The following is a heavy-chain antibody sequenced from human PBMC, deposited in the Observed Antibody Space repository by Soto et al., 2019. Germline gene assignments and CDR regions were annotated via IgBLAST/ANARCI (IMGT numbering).Heavy chain of an antibody. Sequence: SETLSVTCTVAGGSVRSGSYYWSWIRQPPGKGLEWIGYIYYSGSTNYNPSLKSRVTISVDTSKNQFSLKLSSVTAADTAVYYCARAELVLIWFDPWGQGTLVTVSS. V-gene: IGHV4-61*01. CDR3: ARAELVLIWFDP. CDR2: IYYSGST. D-gene: IGHD6-13*01. J-gene: IGHJ5*02. CDR1: GGSVRSGSYY.